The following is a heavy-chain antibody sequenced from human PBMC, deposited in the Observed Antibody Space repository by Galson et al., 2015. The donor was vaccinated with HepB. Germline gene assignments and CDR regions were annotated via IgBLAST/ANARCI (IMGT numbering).Heavy chain of an antibody. CDR2: ISYDGSNK. J-gene: IGHJ4*02. CDR1: GFTFSSYA. V-gene: IGHV3-30*04. Sequence: SLRLSCAASGFTFSSYAMHWVRQAPGKGLEWVAVISYDGSNKYYADSVKGRFTISRDNSKNTLYLQMNSLRAEDTAVYYCARGHLRRGYYFDYWGQGTLVTVSS. CDR3: ARGHLRRGYYFDY. D-gene: IGHD3-10*01.